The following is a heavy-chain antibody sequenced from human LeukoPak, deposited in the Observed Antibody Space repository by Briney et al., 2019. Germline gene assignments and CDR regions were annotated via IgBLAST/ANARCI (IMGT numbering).Heavy chain of an antibody. CDR2: ISGSGGST. D-gene: IGHD3-3*01. Sequence: SGGSLRLSCAASGFTFSSYAMSWVRQAPGKGLEWVSAISGSGGSTYYADSVKGRFTISRDNSKNTLYLQMNSLRAEDTAVYYCAKASGQRDFWSGFDPAYDCWGQGTLVTVSS. CDR1: GFTFSSYA. V-gene: IGHV3-23*01. CDR3: AKASGQRDFWSGFDPAYDC. J-gene: IGHJ4*02.